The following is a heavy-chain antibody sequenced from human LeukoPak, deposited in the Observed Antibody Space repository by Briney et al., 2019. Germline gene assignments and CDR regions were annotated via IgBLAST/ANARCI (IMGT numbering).Heavy chain of an antibody. J-gene: IGHJ4*02. CDR1: GFTFTNYW. CDR3: ARVPAAAAGAGIDY. V-gene: IGHV3-74*01. D-gene: IGHD6-13*01. Sequence: GGSLRLSCAASGFTFTNYWMHWVRQAPGKGLVWLSRITGDGSGTDYADSVRGRFIISRDNAKSTLFLQINSLRAEDTAVYYCARVPAAAAGAGIDYWGQGISVTVSS. CDR2: ITGDGSGT.